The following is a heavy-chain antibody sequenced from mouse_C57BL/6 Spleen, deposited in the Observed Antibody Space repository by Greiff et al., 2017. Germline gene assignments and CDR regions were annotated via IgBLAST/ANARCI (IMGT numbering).Heavy chain of an antibody. CDR1: GYSITSGYY. CDR3: ARGGGYYSNYGDY. J-gene: IGHJ4*01. Sequence: EVKLEESGPGLVKPSQSLSLTCSVTGYSITSGYYWNWIRQFPGNKLEWMGYISYDGSNNYNPSLKNRISITRDTSKNQFFLKLNSVTTEDTATYYCARGGGYYSNYGDYWGQGTSVTVSS. CDR2: ISYDGSN. D-gene: IGHD2-5*01. V-gene: IGHV3-6*01.